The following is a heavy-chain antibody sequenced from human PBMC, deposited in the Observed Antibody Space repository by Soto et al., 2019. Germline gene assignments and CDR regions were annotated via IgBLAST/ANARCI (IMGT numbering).Heavy chain of an antibody. Sequence: QLQLQESGSGLVKPSQTLSLTCAVSGGSISSGGYSWSWIRQPPGKGLEWIGYIYHSGSTYYNPSLKSRVTISVDRSKNQFSLKLSSVTAADTAVYSSARWWMYAPPFDPWGQGTLVTVSS. V-gene: IGHV4-30-2*01. CDR1: GGSISSGGYS. D-gene: IGHD2-8*01. CDR3: ARWWMYAPPFDP. J-gene: IGHJ5*02. CDR2: IYHSGST.